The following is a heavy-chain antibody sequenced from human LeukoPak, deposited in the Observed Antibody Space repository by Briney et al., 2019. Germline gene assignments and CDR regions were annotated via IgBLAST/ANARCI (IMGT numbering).Heavy chain of an antibody. J-gene: IGHJ1*01. D-gene: IGHD4-17*01. V-gene: IGHV3-23*01. CDR2: ISDSGDTT. CDR3: AKVTVSFPARTAGAYGDYRGGHFQN. CDR1: GFTFRSYA. Sequence: GGSLRLSCAASGFTFRSYAMTWVRQAPGKGLESVSIISDSGDTTYYADSVRGRFTISRDNSKNTLYLQMDSLRAEDTAVYYCAKVTVSFPARTAGAYGDYRGGHFQNWGQGTLVIVSS.